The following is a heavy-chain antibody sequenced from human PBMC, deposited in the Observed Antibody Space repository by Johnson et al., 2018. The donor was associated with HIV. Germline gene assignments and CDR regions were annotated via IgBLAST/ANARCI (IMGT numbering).Heavy chain of an antibody. Sequence: VQLVESGGGVVQPGRSLRLSCAASGFTFSNFAMHWVRQATGNGLEWVSAIGSAGDTYYPGSVKGRFTISRDNAKNSLYLQMNSLRAEDTALYYCAREGGRIAVAGPSRENDAFDIWGQGTMVTVSS. J-gene: IGHJ3*02. D-gene: IGHD6-19*01. CDR1: GFTFSNFA. V-gene: IGHV3-13*01. CDR2: IGSAGDT. CDR3: AREGGRIAVAGPSRENDAFDI.